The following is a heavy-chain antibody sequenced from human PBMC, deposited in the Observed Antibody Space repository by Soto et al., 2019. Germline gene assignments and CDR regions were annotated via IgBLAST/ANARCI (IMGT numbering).Heavy chain of an antibody. CDR1: GFTFNSYV. J-gene: IGHJ4*02. CDR2: ISYDGGNK. Sequence: PGGSLRLSCAASGFTFNSYVLYWDRYAPGKGLEWVAVISYDGGNKYHADSGKGRCTIARDNSKNRLYRQMNSLRVEDTAVYYCAKDIVRYTYGACDYWGQGALVTVSS. D-gene: IGHD5-18*01. CDR3: AKDIVRYTYGACDY. V-gene: IGHV3-30*18.